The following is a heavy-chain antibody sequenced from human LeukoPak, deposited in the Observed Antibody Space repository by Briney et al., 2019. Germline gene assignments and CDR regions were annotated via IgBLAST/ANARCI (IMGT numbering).Heavy chain of an antibody. J-gene: IGHJ4*02. Sequence: GASVKVSCKASGYTFTSYGISWVRQAPGQGLEWMGWISAYNGNTNYAQKLQGRVTMTRDTSTSTVYMELSSLRSEDTAVYYCARDLSPGIAVAGNLDYWGQGTLVTVSS. CDR3: ARDLSPGIAVAGNLDY. V-gene: IGHV1-18*01. CDR2: ISAYNGNT. CDR1: GYTFTSYG. D-gene: IGHD6-19*01.